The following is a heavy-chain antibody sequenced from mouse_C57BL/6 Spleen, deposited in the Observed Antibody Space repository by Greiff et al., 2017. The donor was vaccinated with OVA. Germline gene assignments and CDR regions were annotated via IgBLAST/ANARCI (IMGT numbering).Heavy chain of an antibody. CDR3: AVHELPGFAY. Sequence: QVQLKQSGAELARPGASVKLSCKASGYTFTSYGISWVKQRTGQGLEWIGEIYPRSGNTYYNEKFKGKATLTADKSSSTAYMELRSLTSEDSAVYFCAVHELPGFAYWGQGTLVTVSA. V-gene: IGHV1-81*01. CDR1: GYTFTSYG. CDR2: IYPRSGNT. J-gene: IGHJ3*01.